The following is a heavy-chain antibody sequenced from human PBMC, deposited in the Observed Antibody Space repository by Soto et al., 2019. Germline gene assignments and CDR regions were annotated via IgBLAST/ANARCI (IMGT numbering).Heavy chain of an antibody. Sequence: QVQLVQSGTEVKKPGSSVKVSCKTSGGTFSSFPIAWVRQAPGQGLEWVGGIIPVLGAPSYAQTFQGRVTITADESTSAAYLELSSLRSHDTAVYFCARDRHYENHTFYYLKYYFDYWGQGTLVTVSS. CDR1: GGTFSSFP. CDR2: IIPVLGAP. J-gene: IGHJ4*02. D-gene: IGHD3-22*01. CDR3: ARDRHYENHTFYYLKYYFDY. V-gene: IGHV1-69*01.